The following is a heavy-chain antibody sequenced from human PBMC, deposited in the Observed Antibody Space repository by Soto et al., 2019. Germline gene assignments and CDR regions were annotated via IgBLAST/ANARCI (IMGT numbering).Heavy chain of an antibody. Sequence: QVQLVQSGAEVKNPGASVKVSCQASNYLFGAFGISWVRQAPGQGLEWMGKIIPIFKTANYAQKFQGRITITADRSPRTDIAYMELSSLRSEDTALYYCARVSIPGIYGEDVWGQGTTVTVSS. D-gene: IGHD2-2*01. CDR1: NYLFGAFG. J-gene: IGHJ6*02. CDR2: IIPIFKTA. CDR3: ARVSIPGIYGEDV. V-gene: IGHV1-69*06.